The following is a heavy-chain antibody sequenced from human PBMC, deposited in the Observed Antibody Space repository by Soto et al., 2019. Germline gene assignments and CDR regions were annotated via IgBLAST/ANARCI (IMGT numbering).Heavy chain of an antibody. CDR1: GGSISSYY. CDR3: ARVGGYCSGGSCPWYYFDY. J-gene: IGHJ4*02. V-gene: IGHV4-59*01. CDR2: IYYSGST. D-gene: IGHD2-15*01. Sequence: SETLSLTCTVSGGSISSYYWSWIRQPPGKGLEWIGYIYYSGSTNYNPSLKSRVTISVDTSKNQFPLKLSSVTAADTAVYYCARVGGYCSGGSCPWYYFDYWGQGNLVTVSS.